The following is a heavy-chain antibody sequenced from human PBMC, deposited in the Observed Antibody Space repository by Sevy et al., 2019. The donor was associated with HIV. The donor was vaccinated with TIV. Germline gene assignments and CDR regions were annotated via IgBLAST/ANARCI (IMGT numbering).Heavy chain of an antibody. J-gene: IGHJ4*02. CDR2: FSWDGHST. V-gene: IGHV3-43*01. CDR3: ARDLMGPTTFGTEFDY. CDR1: GFALDGYT. D-gene: IGHD3-10*02. Sequence: PWGSLRLSCLGSGFALDGYTMHWVRQAPGKGLEWVFLFSWDGHSTYYADSVKGRFTISRDNSKNSVFLQMDSLSTEDTAFYYCARDLMGPTTFGTEFDYWGQGTLVTVSS.